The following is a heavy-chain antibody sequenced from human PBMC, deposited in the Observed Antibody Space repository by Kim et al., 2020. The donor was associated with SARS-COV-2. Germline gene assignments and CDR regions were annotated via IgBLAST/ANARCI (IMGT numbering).Heavy chain of an antibody. V-gene: IGHV4-31*02. CDR2: T. J-gene: IGHJ4*02. D-gene: IGHD6-13*01. CDR3: ARDGIAAPYDY. Sequence: TYYNPSLKSRVTISVDTSKNQFSLKLSSVTAADTAVYYCARDGIAAPYDYWGQGTLVTVSS.